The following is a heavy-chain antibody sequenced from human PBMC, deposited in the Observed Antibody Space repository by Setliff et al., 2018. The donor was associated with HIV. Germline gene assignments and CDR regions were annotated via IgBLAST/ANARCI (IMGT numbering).Heavy chain of an antibody. D-gene: IGHD6-6*01. CDR1: GGSISSSRYF. V-gene: IGHV4-39*01. Sequence: TLSLTCSVSGGSISSSRYFWGWIRQPPGKGLEWIGSLSYTGSTYYNPSLKSRVTISADTSKNQFSLKLNSVTAADTAVYYCASSPIAAPTYYFDYWGQGTLVTVSS. CDR2: LSYTGST. J-gene: IGHJ4*02. CDR3: ASSPIAAPTYYFDY.